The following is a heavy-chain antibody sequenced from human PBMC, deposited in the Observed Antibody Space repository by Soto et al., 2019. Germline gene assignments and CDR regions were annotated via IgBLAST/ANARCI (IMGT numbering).Heavy chain of an antibody. D-gene: IGHD3-22*01. CDR1: GFTFSSYS. CDR3: ARGAYCYGSSGLSY. J-gene: IGHJ4*02. V-gene: IGHV3-48*01. Sequence: EVQLVESGGGLVQPGGSLRLSCAASGFTFSSYSMNWVRQAPGKGLEWVSYISSSSSTLYYADCVKRRFTISRDNAKNLLYLQMNSRRAEDTAVYYCARGAYCYGSSGLSYLCQGTLVTVSS. CDR2: ISSSSSTL.